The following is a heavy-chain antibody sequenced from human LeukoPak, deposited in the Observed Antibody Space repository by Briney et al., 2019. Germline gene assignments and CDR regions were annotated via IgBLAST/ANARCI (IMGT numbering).Heavy chain of an antibody. V-gene: IGHV3-64D*06. CDR3: VKDFYRDITARIDY. Sequence: GGSLRLSCSASGFTFNSYPVHWVRQAPGKGLEYVSGISRNGGSTYYADSVKGRFTISRDNSKNTLYLQMSSLRAEDTAVYYCVKDFYRDITARIDYWGQGTLVTVSS. J-gene: IGHJ4*02. D-gene: IGHD3-3*01. CDR1: GFTFNSYP. CDR2: ISRNGGST.